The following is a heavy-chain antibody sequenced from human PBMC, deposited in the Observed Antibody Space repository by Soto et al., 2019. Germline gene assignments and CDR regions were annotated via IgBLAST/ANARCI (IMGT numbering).Heavy chain of an antibody. J-gene: IGHJ4*02. CDR2: IYASGGST. D-gene: IGHD4-17*01. V-gene: IGHV1-46*01. CDR1: GYTFTSYN. CDR3: FRGGFPDYGKEGRY. Sequence: QVQLMQSGAEVKKPGASVKVSCKASGYTFTSYNVHWVRQAPGQGLEWMGIIYASGGSTTYAQNFQGRLTVTRDTSTSTVDMELSSLRSDDTAVYYCFRGGFPDYGKEGRYWGQGTLVTVSS.